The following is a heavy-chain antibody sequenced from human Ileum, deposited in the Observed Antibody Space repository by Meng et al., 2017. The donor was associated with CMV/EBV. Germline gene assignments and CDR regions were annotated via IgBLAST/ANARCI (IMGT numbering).Heavy chain of an antibody. CDR1: GGTFSSNA. CDR2: ISPIFRTS. Sequence: VPVVQSGAGVKKPGSSVKVSCEGSGGTFSSNAISWVRHAPGQGLEWMGVISPIFRTSNYAQKFQGRLTITADGSTSTAYMELSSLTSGDTAVYYCATSGRGPKYYFDYWGQGTLVTVSS. V-gene: IGHV1-69*12. J-gene: IGHJ4*02. D-gene: IGHD1-14*01. CDR3: ATSGRGPKYYFDY.